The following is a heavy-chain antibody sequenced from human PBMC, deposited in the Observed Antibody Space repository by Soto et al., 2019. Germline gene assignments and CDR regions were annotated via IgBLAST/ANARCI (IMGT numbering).Heavy chain of an antibody. Sequence: EVQLVESGGGLIKPGESLRLSCVASGFTFSDAWMKWVRHAPGKGLEWVGRIKSKANGGTTDYAAPLKGRVTIFRDDSQNTVYLQMDSLKTEDTAVYYWAYYRDCSGLRHFDYWGQGTLVTVSS. J-gene: IGHJ4*02. CDR2: IKSKANGGTT. V-gene: IGHV3-15*07. CDR1: GFTFSDAW. D-gene: IGHD3-22*01. CDR3: AYYRDCSGLRHFDY.